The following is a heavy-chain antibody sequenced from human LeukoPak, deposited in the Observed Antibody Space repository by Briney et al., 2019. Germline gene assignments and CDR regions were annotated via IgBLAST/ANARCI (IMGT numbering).Heavy chain of an antibody. CDR1: GFTFSSYA. V-gene: IGHV3-23*01. CDR3: AKSEYSYAKYYFDY. Sequence: GGSPRLSCAASGFTFSSYAMSWVRQAPGKGLEGVSTISCSGGSTYYGDSVKGRFTISRDNSKNTLYLQMNRLRAEDTAVYYCAKSEYSYAKYYFDYWGQGTLVTVSS. CDR2: ISCSGGST. D-gene: IGHD5-18*01. J-gene: IGHJ4*02.